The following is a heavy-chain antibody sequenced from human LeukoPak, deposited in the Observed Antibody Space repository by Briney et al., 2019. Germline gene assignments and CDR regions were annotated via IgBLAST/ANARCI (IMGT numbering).Heavy chain of an antibody. Sequence: HTGGSLRLSCAASGVTFTAYPMTWVRQAPGKGLEWVSTLTASGGTTYYADSVRGRFTISRDNSRDMLYLQMNSLRGDDTAVYYCAKNWGGGSDYLTHWGQGTLVTVSS. V-gene: IGHV3-23*01. CDR3: AKNWGGGSDYLTH. CDR1: GVTFTAYP. D-gene: IGHD1-26*01. J-gene: IGHJ4*02. CDR2: LTASGGTT.